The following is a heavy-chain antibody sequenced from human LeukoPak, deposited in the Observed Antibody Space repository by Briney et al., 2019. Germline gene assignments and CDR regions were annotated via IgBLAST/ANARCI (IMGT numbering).Heavy chain of an antibody. CDR3: ARFDYSNYVGWFDP. D-gene: IGHD4-11*01. Sequence: SETLSLTCPVSGYSISSGYYWGWIRQPPGKGLEWIGSIYHSGSTYYNPSLKSRVTISVDTSKNQFSLKLSSVTAADTAVYYCARFDYSNYVGWFDPWGQGTLVTVSS. J-gene: IGHJ5*02. CDR1: GYSISSGYY. CDR2: IYHSGST. V-gene: IGHV4-38-2*01.